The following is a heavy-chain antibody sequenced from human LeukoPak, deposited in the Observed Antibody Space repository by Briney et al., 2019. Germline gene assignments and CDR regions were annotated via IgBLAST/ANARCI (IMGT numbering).Heavy chain of an antibody. J-gene: IGHJ4*02. CDR1: GYTCTGYY. D-gene: IGHD3-9*01. V-gene: IGHV1-2*02. CDR2: INPNSGGT. CDR3: ARDGDLRYFDWLSIDY. Sequence: ASVKVSCKASGYTCTGYYMHWVRQAPGQGLEWMGWINPNSGGTNYAQKFQGRVTMTRDTSISTAYMELSRLRSDDTAVYYCARDGDLRYFDWLSIDYWGQGTLVTVSS.